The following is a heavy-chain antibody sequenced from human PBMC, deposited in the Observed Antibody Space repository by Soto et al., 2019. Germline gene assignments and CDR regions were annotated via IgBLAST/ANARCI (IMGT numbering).Heavy chain of an antibody. CDR1: GFTFSSYG. V-gene: IGHV3-30*18. Sequence: PGGSLRLSCAASGFTFSSYGMHWVRQAPGKGLEWVAVISYDGSNKYYADSVKGRFTISRDNSKNTLYLQMNSLRAEDTAVYYCAKDKGESRGLIDAFDIWGQGTMVTVSS. CDR3: AKDKGESRGLIDAFDI. CDR2: ISYDGSNK. J-gene: IGHJ3*02. D-gene: IGHD3-10*01.